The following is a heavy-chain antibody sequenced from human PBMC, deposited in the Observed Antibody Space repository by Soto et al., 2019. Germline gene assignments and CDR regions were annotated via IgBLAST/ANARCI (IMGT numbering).Heavy chain of an antibody. CDR2: IKQDGIEK. CDR3: ARNQRFLEWLPDY. CDR1: GFTFSSYW. J-gene: IGHJ4*02. D-gene: IGHD3-3*01. Sequence: GGSMRLSCAASGFTFSSYWISWVRQAPWKGLEWVANIKQDGIEKYYVDSVKGRFTISRDNAKNSLYLQMNSLRAEDTAVYYCARNQRFLEWLPDYWGQRTLVAVSS. V-gene: IGHV3-7*03.